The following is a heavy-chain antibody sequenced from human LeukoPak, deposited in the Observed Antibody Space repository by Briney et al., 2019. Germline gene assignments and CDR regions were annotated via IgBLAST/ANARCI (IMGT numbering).Heavy chain of an antibody. Sequence: GGSLRLSCAASGFTFSAYAMTWVRQAPGKGLEWVSGISGHGGSTFYANSVKGRFTISRDNSKNTLYLQMNSLRAEDTAVYYCAKEVEPRDNWGQGTLVTVSS. CDR1: GFTFSAYA. CDR3: AKEVEPRDN. V-gene: IGHV3-23*01. CDR2: ISGHGGST. J-gene: IGHJ4*02. D-gene: IGHD1-26*01.